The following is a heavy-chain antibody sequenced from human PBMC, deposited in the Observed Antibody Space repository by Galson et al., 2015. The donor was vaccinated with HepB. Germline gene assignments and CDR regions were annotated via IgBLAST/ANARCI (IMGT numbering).Heavy chain of an antibody. Sequence: SVKVSCKASGYTFSSYTIHWVRQAPGQRLEWMGWINAGNGYTKYSHKFQGRVTITRDTSESTAYMELSSLRSEDTAVYYCATGTCSSCYLGKTIFDYWGQGTLVTVSS. D-gene: IGHD6-13*01. CDR3: ATGTCSSCYLGKTIFDY. CDR1: GYTFSSYT. CDR2: INAGNGYT. V-gene: IGHV1-3*01. J-gene: IGHJ4*02.